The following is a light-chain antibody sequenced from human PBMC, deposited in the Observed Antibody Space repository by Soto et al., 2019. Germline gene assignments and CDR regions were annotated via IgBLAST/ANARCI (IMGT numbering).Light chain of an antibody. CDR2: AAS. CDR1: QGIAPY. Sequence: DVQMTQSPSSLSASVGDRVTITCRASQGIAPYLAWFQQKPGKVPKLLIYAASTLQSGVPSRFSGSGSGTDFTLTISSLQPEDVGTYYCQKYNSAPLTLGGGTNVDIK. CDR3: QKYNSAPLT. J-gene: IGKJ4*01. V-gene: IGKV1-27*01.